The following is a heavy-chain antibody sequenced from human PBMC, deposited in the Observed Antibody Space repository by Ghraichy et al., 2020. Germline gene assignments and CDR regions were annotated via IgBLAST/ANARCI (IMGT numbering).Heavy chain of an antibody. CDR2: IYYSGST. CDR3: AMPGSYGGYYYYGMDV. Sequence: SETLSLTCTVSGGSISSSSYYWGWIRQPPGKGLEWIGSIYYSGSTYYNPSLKSRVTISVDTSKNQFSLKLSSVTAADTAVYYCAMPGSYGGYYYYGMDVWGQGTTVTVSS. J-gene: IGHJ6*02. D-gene: IGHD5-18*01. CDR1: GGSISSSSYY. V-gene: IGHV4-39*01.